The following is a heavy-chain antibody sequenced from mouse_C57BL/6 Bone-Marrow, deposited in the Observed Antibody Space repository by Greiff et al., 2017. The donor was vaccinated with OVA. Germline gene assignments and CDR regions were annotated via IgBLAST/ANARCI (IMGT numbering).Heavy chain of an antibody. J-gene: IGHJ2*01. Sequence: QVQLQQSGPELVKPGASVKISCKASGYAFSSSWMNWVKQRPGKGLEWIGRIYPGDGDTNYNGKFKGKATLPADKSYSTAYMQLSSLTSEDSAVYFCARHEDGYYASYFDYWGQGTTLTVSS. CDR2: IYPGDGDT. CDR1: GYAFSSSW. D-gene: IGHD2-3*01. CDR3: ARHEDGYYASYFDY. V-gene: IGHV1-82*01.